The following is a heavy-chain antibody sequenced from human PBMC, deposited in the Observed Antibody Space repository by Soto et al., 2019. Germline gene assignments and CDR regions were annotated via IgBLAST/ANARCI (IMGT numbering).Heavy chain of an antibody. V-gene: IGHV3-30*18. CDR3: AKDNSTFLESGYYYGMDV. D-gene: IGHD3-3*02. CDR1: GFTFSSYG. Sequence: GGSLRLSCAASGFTFSSYGMHWVRQAPGKGLEWVAVISYDGSNKYYADSVKGRFTISRDNSKNTLYLQMNSLRAEDTAVYYCAKDNSTFLESGYYYGMDVWGQGTTVTVSS. J-gene: IGHJ6*02. CDR2: ISYDGSNK.